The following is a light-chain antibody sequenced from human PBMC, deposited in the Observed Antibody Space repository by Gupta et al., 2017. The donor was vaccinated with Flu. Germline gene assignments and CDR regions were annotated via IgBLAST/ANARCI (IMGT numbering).Light chain of an antibody. CDR1: DIIRSTY. J-gene: IGKJ1*01. Sequence: TLSLPPGETATLPCRPMDIIRSTYVDWYKHKPGQSPRLLINGSSSRATGIPDRFSGSGSGTDLTLTISSLEPEDFAVYYCKEDVRSPPGTFGLGTKLEFK. CDR3: KEDVRSPPGT. V-gene: IGKV3-20*01. CDR2: GSS.